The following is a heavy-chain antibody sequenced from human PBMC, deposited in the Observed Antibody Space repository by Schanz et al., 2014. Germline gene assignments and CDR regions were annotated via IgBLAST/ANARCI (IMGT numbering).Heavy chain of an antibody. CDR1: GYTFTSYG. D-gene: IGHD3-9*01. CDR3: AKVDRTRYYAMDV. J-gene: IGHJ6*02. CDR2: IIPILDKT. Sequence: QVQLVQSGGEVKKPGASATVSCKASGYTFTSYGITWVRQAPGQGLEWMGRIIPILDKTNYAQKFQGRVTMTADKSTSTVYMEVSGLRSEDTAVYYCAKVDRTRYYAMDVWGQGTTVTVSS. V-gene: IGHV1-69*04.